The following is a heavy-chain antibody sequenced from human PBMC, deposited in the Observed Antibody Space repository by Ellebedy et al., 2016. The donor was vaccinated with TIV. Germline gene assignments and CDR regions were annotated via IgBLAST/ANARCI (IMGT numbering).Heavy chain of an antibody. CDR1: GFTFSSYW. D-gene: IGHD3-16*01. V-gene: IGHV3-74*01. Sequence: GGSLRLXXAASGFTFSSYWMHWVRQAPGKGLVWVSRINSDGSSTSYADSVKGRFSISRDNSKNRVYLHISSLRVEDTAVYSCARVRSPDYSTNYDLDVWGRGTTVTVSS. CDR2: INSDGSST. J-gene: IGHJ6*02. CDR3: ARVRSPDYSTNYDLDV.